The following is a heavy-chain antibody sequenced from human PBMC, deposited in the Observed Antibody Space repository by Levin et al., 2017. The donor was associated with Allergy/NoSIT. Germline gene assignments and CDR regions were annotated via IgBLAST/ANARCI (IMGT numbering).Heavy chain of an antibody. Sequence: SVKVSCKASGGTFSSYAISWVRQAPGQGLEWMGRIIPILSIANYAQKFQGRVTITADKSTSTAYMELSSLRSEDTAVYYCARGADGGGYWGQGTLVTVSS. D-gene: IGHD3-16*01. CDR3: ARGADGGGY. CDR1: GGTFSSYA. CDR2: IIPILSIA. J-gene: IGHJ4*02. V-gene: IGHV1-69*04.